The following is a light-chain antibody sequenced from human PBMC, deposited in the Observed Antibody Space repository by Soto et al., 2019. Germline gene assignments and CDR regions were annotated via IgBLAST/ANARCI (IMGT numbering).Light chain of an antibody. Sequence: EVVLTQSPGTLSLAPGESATLSCRASQSFSSSNLAWYQHNPGQPPKLIVYSASRRATGIPDRFSGSGSGTDFTLTISRLEPEDFALYYCQRYGGSPPVTFGGGTKVDIK. V-gene: IGKV3-20*01. CDR3: QRYGGSPPVT. CDR1: QSFSSSN. CDR2: SAS. J-gene: IGKJ4*01.